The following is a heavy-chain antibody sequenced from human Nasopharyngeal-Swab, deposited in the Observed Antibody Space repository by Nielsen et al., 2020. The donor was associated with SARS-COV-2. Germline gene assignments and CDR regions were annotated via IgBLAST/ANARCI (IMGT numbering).Heavy chain of an antibody. V-gene: IGHV3-11*01. D-gene: IGHD6-19*01. CDR2: ISSSDSIR. J-gene: IGHJ6*02. Sequence: RQAPGKELEWVSDISSSDSIRYYADSVKGRFTISRDNAKNSLYLQMNSLRAEDTAVYYCARAGAVAGTSRSRYYYGMDVWGQGTTVTVSS. CDR3: ARAGAVAGTSRSRYYYGMDV.